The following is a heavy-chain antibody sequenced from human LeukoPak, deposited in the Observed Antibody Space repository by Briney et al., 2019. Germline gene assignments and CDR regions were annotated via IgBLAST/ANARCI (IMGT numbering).Heavy chain of an antibody. Sequence: GGSLRLSCAASGFTFSNYWVHWVRQAPGKGLVWVSRINPDGSTINYADSVKGRFTISRDNAKNTLYLQMNSLRAEDTAVYYCAKDGYGDYYPYWYFDVWGHGTLVTVAS. CDR3: AKDGYGDYYPYWYFDV. D-gene: IGHD4-17*01. CDR2: INPDGSTI. CDR1: GFTFSNYW. J-gene: IGHJ2*01. V-gene: IGHV3-74*01.